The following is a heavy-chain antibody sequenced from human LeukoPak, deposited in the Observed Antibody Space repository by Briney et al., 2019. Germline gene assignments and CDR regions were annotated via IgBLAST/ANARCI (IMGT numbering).Heavy chain of an antibody. D-gene: IGHD6-13*01. CDR1: GFTVSSNY. Sequence: GGSLRLSCAASGFTVSSNYMRWVRQAPGEGREWVSIIYSDGTAYYADSVKGRFTISKENSKNTLYFQMNSLGAEETAVYYCARAKVGAAGFFDYWGQGTLVSVSS. J-gene: IGHJ4*02. CDR3: ARAKVGAAGFFDY. V-gene: IGHV3-53*01. CDR2: IYSDGTA.